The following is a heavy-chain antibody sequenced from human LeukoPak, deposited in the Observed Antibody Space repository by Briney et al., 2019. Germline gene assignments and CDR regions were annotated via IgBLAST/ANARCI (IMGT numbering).Heavy chain of an antibody. D-gene: IGHD2-2*01. CDR2: IIPIFGTA. CDR3: ARGGRYCSSTSCSFNWFDP. J-gene: IGHJ5*02. Sequence: SVKVSCKASGGTLSSYAISWVRQAPGQGLEWMGGIIPIFGTANYAQKFKGRVTITTDESTSTAYMELSSLRSEDTAVYYCARGGRYCSSTSCSFNWFDPWGQGTLVTVSS. CDR1: GGTLSSYA. V-gene: IGHV1-69*05.